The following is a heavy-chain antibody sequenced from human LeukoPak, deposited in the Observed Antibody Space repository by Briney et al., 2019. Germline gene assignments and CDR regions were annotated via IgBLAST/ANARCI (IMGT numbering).Heavy chain of an antibody. CDR3: ARAQRSLYYYYYYMDV. Sequence: ASVKVSCKTSGYTFTSYGISWLRQAPGQGLEWMGWISAHKGATDYAQKFQGRLTVTRDTSTSTAYMELRSLRSDDTAVYYCARAQRSLYYYYYYMDVWGKGTTVTVSS. J-gene: IGHJ6*03. D-gene: IGHD1-26*01. CDR2: ISAHKGAT. CDR1: GYTFTSYG. V-gene: IGHV1-18*01.